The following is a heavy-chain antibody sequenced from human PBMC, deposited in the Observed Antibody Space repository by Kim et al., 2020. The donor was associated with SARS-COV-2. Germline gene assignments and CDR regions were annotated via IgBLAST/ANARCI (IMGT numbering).Heavy chain of an antibody. CDR2: INPSGGST. CDR3: ARDSGEDITMIVVVGYYYGVDV. V-gene: IGHV1-46*01. J-gene: IGHJ6*01. D-gene: IGHD3-22*01. Sequence: ASVKVSCKASGYTFTSYYMHWVGQAPGQGLEWMGIINPSGGSTSYAQKFQGRATMTSDTSTSTVYMDLSSLRSEYTAVYYCARDSGEDITMIVVVGYYYGVDVWGQGSTVTVSS. CDR1: GYTFTSYY.